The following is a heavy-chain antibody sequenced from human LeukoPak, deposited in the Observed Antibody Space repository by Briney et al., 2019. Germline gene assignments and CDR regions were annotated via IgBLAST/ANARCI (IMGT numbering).Heavy chain of an antibody. CDR1: GGSISSGDYY. J-gene: IGHJ2*01. Sequence: SETLSLTCTVSGGSISSGDYYWSWIRQPPGKGLEWIGCIYYSGSTYYNPSLKSRVTISVDTPKNQFSLKLSSVTAADTAVYYCARGYGDKDWYFDLWGRGTLVTVSS. V-gene: IGHV4-30-4*01. CDR2: IYYSGST. CDR3: ARGYGDKDWYFDL. D-gene: IGHD4-17*01.